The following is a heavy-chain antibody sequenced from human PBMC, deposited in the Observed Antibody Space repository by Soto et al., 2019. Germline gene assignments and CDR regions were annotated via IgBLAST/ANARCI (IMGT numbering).Heavy chain of an antibody. V-gene: IGHV3-23*01. CDR3: ARGPEQLVHGVFDY. J-gene: IGHJ4*02. Sequence: PGGSLRLSCAASGFTLSTYVMTWVRQAPGKGLEWVSGIGAGGGGTYHADSVKGRFTISRDNSKNTLYLQMDSLRAEDTAVYYCARGPEQLVHGVFDYWGQGTLVTVSS. D-gene: IGHD6-6*01. CDR2: IGAGGGGT. CDR1: GFTLSTYV.